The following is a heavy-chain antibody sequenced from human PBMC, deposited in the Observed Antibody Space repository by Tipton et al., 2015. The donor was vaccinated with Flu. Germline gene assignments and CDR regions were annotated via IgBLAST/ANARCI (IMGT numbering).Heavy chain of an antibody. V-gene: IGHV3-23*01. D-gene: IGHD6-19*01. Sequence: SLRLSFAVSGFTLTRYGMSWVRQAPGKGLEWISGFSVSGGATFFADSVKGRFTISRDYYRNTLYLQMNSLRPDDTAVYYCAKVIPELVAGLDRWGQGTLVTVSS. J-gene: IGHJ5*02. CDR3: AKVIPELVAGLDR. CDR2: FSVSGGAT. CDR1: GFTLTRYG.